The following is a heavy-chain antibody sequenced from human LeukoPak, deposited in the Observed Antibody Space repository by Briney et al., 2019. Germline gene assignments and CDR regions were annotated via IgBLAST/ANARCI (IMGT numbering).Heavy chain of an antibody. D-gene: IGHD6-13*01. J-gene: IGHJ4*02. V-gene: IGHV3-21*01. Sequence: GGSLRLSCAASGFTFSSYSMNWVRQASGEGLEWVSSISSSSTYIYYADSVKGRFTISRDNAKNSLYLQMNSLRAEDTAVYYCARAVGIAAAAPFDYWGQGTLVTVSS. CDR3: ARAVGIAAAAPFDY. CDR2: ISSSSTYI. CDR1: GFTFSSYS.